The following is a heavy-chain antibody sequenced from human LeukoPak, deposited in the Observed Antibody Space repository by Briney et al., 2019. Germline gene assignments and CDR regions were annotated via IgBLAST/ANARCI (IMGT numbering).Heavy chain of an antibody. CDR2: IYYSGST. J-gene: IGHJ6*02. D-gene: IGHD5-24*01. CDR1: GGSISSYY. CDR3: ARGGRGDYNGPLFDYYYYYGMDV. Sequence: SETLSLTCTVSGGSISSYYWSWIRQPPGKGLEWIGYIYYSGSTNYNPSLKSRVTISVDTSKNQFSLKLSSVTAADTAVYYCARGGRGDYNGPLFDYYYYYGMDVWGQGTTVTVSS. V-gene: IGHV4-59*01.